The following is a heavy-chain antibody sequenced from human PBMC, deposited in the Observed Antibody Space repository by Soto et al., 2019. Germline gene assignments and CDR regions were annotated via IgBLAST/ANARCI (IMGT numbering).Heavy chain of an antibody. CDR2: IFHSGST. D-gene: IGHD7-27*01. CDR3: ATNWGPDAFDI. V-gene: IGHV4-39*01. CDR1: GGSISSSSYY. J-gene: IGHJ3*02. Sequence: SETLSLTCTVSGGSISSSSYYWGWIRQPPGKGLEWIGSIFHSGSTYYNPSLKSRVTISVDTSKNQFSLKLSSVTAADTAVYYCATNWGPDAFDIWGQGTRVT.